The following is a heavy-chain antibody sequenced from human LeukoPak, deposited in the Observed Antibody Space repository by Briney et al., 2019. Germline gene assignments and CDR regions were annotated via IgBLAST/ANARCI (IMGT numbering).Heavy chain of an antibody. CDR3: ARRPFGSGWYYFDY. J-gene: IGHJ4*02. CDR2: INAGNGNT. V-gene: IGHV1-3*01. CDR1: GYTFTSYA. Sequence: ASVKVSCKASGYTFTSYAMHWVRQAPGQRLEWMGWINAGNGNTKYSQKFQGGVTITRDTSASTAYMELSSLRSEDTAVYYCARRPFGSGWYYFDYWGQGTLVTVSS. D-gene: IGHD6-19*01.